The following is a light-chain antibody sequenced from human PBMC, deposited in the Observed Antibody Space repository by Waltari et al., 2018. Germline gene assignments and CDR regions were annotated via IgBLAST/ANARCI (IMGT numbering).Light chain of an antibody. CDR1: SSNIENNY. J-gene: IGLJ3*02. V-gene: IGLV1-51*02. CDR3: GTWDTSLSAAV. Sequence: QSVLTQPPSVSAAPGRKVPISCSGSSSNIENNYVCFYQQLPGTAPKLLIYENNKRPSGIPDRFSGSKSGTSATLGITGLQTGDEADYYCGTWDTSLSAAVFGGGTKLTVL. CDR2: ENN.